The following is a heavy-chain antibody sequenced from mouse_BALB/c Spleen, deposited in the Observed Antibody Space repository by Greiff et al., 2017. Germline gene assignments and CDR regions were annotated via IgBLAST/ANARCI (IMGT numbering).Heavy chain of an antibody. CDR1: GYTFTSYN. D-gene: IGHD2-4*01. CDR3: ARFDYSAWFAY. CDR2: IYPGNGDT. V-gene: IGHV1-12*01. J-gene: IGHJ3*01. Sequence: QVQLQQPGAELVKPGASVKMSCKASGYTFTSYNMHWVKQTPGQGLEWIGAIYPGNGDTSYNQKFKGKATLTADKSSSTAYMQLSSLTSEDSAVYYCARFDYSAWFAYWGQGTLVTVSA.